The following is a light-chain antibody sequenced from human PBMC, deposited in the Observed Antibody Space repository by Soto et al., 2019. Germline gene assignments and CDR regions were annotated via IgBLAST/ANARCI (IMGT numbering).Light chain of an antibody. CDR1: QSVSSY. J-gene: IGKJ1*01. CDR3: QQYNNWPPT. V-gene: IGKV3D-15*01. CDR2: GAS. Sequence: EIVLTQSPATLSLSPGETATLSCRTSQSVSSYLAWYQQKPGQAPRLLIYGASTRATGIPARFSGSGSGTEFTLTISSLQSEDFAVYYCQQYNNWPPTFGQGTKVDIK.